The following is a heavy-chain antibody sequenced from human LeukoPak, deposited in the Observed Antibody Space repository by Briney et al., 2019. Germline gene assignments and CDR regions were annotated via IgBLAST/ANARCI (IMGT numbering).Heavy chain of an antibody. CDR2: IIPIFGTA. CDR3: ARDRSIAVAGTRGYFDY. Sequence: GASVKVSCKASGGTFSSYAISWVRQAPGQGLEWMGGIIPIFGTANYAQKFQGRVTITADESTSTAYMELSSLRSEDTGVYYCARDRSIAVAGTRGYFDYWGQGTLVTVSS. CDR1: GGTFSSYA. D-gene: IGHD6-19*01. J-gene: IGHJ4*02. V-gene: IGHV1-69*13.